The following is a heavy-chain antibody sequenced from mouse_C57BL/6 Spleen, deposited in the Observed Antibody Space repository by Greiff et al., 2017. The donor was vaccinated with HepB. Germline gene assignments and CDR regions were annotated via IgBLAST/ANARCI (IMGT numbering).Heavy chain of an antibody. CDR1: GYTFTDYY. V-gene: IGHV1-76*01. J-gene: IGHJ2*01. D-gene: IGHD1-1*01. Sequence: QVHVKQSGAELVRPGASVKLSCKASGYTFTDYYINWVKQRPGQGLEWIARIYPGSGNTYYNAKFKGKATLTAEKSSSTAYMQLSSLTSEDSAVYFCARGGITTVVADVDYWGQGTTLTVSS. CDR2: IYPGSGNT. CDR3: ARGGITTVVADVDY.